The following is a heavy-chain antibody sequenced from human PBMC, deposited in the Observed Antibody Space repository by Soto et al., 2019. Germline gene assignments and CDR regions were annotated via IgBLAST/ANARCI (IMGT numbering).Heavy chain of an antibody. Sequence: PSVKVSCKASGNTFTNYAMHRVRQTPGQRLERMGWINAGNGNTKYSQKFQGRVTITRDTSTSTAYMELRSLRSDDTAVYYCARAWGYLPDYWGQGTLVTVSS. CDR3: ARAWGYLPDY. D-gene: IGHD3-16*01. V-gene: IGHV1-3*01. CDR2: INAGNGNT. CDR1: GNTFTNYA. J-gene: IGHJ4*02.